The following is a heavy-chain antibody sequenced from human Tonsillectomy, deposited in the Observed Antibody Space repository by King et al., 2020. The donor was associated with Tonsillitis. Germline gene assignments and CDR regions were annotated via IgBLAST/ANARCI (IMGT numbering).Heavy chain of an antibody. CDR2: IYSDCSST. CDR3: AKGAWIQLWYFFDY. Sequence: VQLVESGGGLVQPGGSLRLSCAASGFTFSSYAMSWVRQAPGKGLEWVSLIYSDCSSTYYADSVKGRFTISRDNSKNTLYLQMNSLRAEDTAVYFCAKGAWIQLWYFFDYWGQGTLVTVSS. V-gene: IGHV3-23*03. J-gene: IGHJ4*02. D-gene: IGHD5-18*01. CDR1: GFTFSSYA.